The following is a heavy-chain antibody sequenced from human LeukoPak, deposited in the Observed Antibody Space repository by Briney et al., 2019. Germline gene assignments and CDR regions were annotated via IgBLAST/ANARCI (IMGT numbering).Heavy chain of an antibody. CDR3: AKDIVGGLMTPRAFDI. CDR2: IKKDGSEK. J-gene: IGHJ3*02. CDR1: GFTFSSYW. Sequence: PGGSLRLSCAASGFTFSSYWMSWVRQAPGKGLEWVANIKKDGSEKYYVDSVRGRFTISRDNAKNSLYLQMNSLRAEDTALYYCAKDIVGGLMTPRAFDIWGQGTMVTVSS. V-gene: IGHV3-7*03. D-gene: IGHD2-15*01.